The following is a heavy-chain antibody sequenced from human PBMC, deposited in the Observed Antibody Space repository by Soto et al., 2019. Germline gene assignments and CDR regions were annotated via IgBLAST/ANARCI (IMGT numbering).Heavy chain of an antibody. CDR1: GFTFSSYG. D-gene: IGHD1-26*01. V-gene: IGHV3-33*01. CDR2: IWYDGSNK. CDR3: ARDRWEPIFEY. J-gene: IGHJ4*02. Sequence: QVQLVESGGGVVQPGRSLRLSCAASGFTFSSYGMHWVRQAPGKGLEWVAVIWYDGSNKYYADSVKGRFTISRDNSKNTQYLQLNSLRAEDTAVYSCARDRWEPIFEYWGQGTLVTVSS.